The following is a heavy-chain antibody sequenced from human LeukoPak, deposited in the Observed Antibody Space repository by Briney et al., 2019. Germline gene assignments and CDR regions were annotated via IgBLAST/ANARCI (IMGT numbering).Heavy chain of an antibody. CDR3: AKDGVYSSSWYYYYYYMDV. Sequence: GGTLRLSCAASGFTFTHYGMHWVRQAPGKGLEWVAFIRYDGSNKYYADSVKGRFTISRDNSKNTLYLQMNSLRAEDTAVYYCAKDGVYSSSWYYYYYYMDVWGKGTTVTISS. V-gene: IGHV3-30*02. J-gene: IGHJ6*03. CDR2: IRYDGSNK. D-gene: IGHD6-13*01. CDR1: GFTFTHYG.